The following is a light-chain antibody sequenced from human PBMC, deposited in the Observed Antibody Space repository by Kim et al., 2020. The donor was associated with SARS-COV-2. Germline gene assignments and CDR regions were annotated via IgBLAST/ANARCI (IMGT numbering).Light chain of an antibody. CDR3: QQYASLPRT. V-gene: IGKV3-20*01. Sequence: LSPGERATLSCWASQTVSTDYLVWDQQKPGQSPRLLIYDTSTRVTGIPNRFSGRGSGTNFTLTIGRLEPEDSAIYYCQQYASLPRTYGQGTKVDIK. CDR2: DTS. J-gene: IGKJ1*01. CDR1: QTVSTDY.